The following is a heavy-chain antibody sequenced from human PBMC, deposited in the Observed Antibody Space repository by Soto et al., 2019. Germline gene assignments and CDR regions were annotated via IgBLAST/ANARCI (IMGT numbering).Heavy chain of an antibody. CDR2: IRKKANSYST. Sequence: GGSLRLSCAASGFTFSDHYMDWVRQAPGKGLEWVGRIRKKANSYSTEYAASVKGRFTISRDDSKNSLYLQMNSLKTEDTAVYYCARTSVGLVVMVAAHYLYFFDNWGQGTLVTVSS. J-gene: IGHJ4*02. CDR1: GFTFSDHY. V-gene: IGHV3-72*01. D-gene: IGHD2-15*01. CDR3: ARTSVGLVVMVAAHYLYFFDN.